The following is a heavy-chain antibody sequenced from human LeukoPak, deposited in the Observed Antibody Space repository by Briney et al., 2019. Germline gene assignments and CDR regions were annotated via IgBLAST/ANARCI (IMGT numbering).Heavy chain of an antibody. Sequence: GGSLRLSCAASGFTFDDYAMHWVRQGPGKGLEWVSGISWNSGSIDYVESVKGRFTISRDNAKNSLYLQMNSLRPEDTAFYYCAKGTGLYWTFCDYWGRGTLVTVSS. J-gene: IGHJ4*02. CDR2: ISWNSGSI. D-gene: IGHD1-1*01. V-gene: IGHV3-9*01. CDR3: AKGTGLYWTFCDY. CDR1: GFTFDDYA.